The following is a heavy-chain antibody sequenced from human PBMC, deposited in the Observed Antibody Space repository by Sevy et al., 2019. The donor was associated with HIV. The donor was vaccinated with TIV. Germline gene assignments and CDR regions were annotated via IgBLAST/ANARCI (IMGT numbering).Heavy chain of an antibody. J-gene: IGHJ3*02. Sequence: RGSLRLSCAASGFTFSDYYMSWIRQAPGKGLERVSYISSSGSTIYYADSVKGRFTISRDNAKNSLYLQMNSLRAEDTDVYYCARGGDCSGGSCYSSAFDIWGQGTMVRVSS. CDR1: GFTFSDYY. CDR2: ISSSGSTI. D-gene: IGHD2-15*01. V-gene: IGHV3-11*01. CDR3: ARGGDCSGGSCYSSAFDI.